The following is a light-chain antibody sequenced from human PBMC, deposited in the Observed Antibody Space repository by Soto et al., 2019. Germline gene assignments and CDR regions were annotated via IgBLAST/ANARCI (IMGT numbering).Light chain of an antibody. J-gene: IGKJ4*01. CDR1: QNVGSH. CDR3: QQYYNWPPLT. Sequence: EILMTQSPATLSVSPGERATLSCRASQNVGSHVAWYQQKPGQAPRLFIYGASTRATGIPARFSGSGSGTEFPLTISSLQSEDFAIYYCQQYYNWPPLTFGGGTKVEIQ. CDR2: GAS. V-gene: IGKV3-15*01.